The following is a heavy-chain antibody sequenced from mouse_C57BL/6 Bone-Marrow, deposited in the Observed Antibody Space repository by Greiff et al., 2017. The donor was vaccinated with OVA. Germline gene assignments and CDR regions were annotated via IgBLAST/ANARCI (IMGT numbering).Heavy chain of an antibody. CDR1: GFNIKDYS. J-gene: IGHJ3*01. D-gene: IGHD2-5*01. V-gene: IGHV14-2*01. CDR3: ARSRSNYVAWFAY. CDR2: IDPDDGES. Sequence: VQLQQSGAELVKPGASVKLSCPASGFNIKDYSLHWVKQRTEQGLEWLGRIDPDDGESKYAPKFQGKATITADTSSNTAYRQLSSLTSEDTAVYDCARSRSNYVAWFAYWGQGTLVTVSA.